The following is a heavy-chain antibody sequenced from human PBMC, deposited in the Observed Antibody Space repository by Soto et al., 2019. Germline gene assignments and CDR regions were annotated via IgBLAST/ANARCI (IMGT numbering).Heavy chain of an antibody. V-gene: IGHV1-69*01. CDR1: GGTSSSYA. J-gene: IGHJ4*02. CDR3: ASGGTTVNRRFDF. Sequence: QVQVVQSGAEVKKPGSSVRVSCKASGGTSSSYAITWMRQAPGQGLEWMGGIIPILDTTDYAQKFQGRVTFTGAESTSTVYMELSSLTSEDTAVYYCASGGTTVNRRFDFWGQGTLVTVSS. CDR2: IIPILDTT. D-gene: IGHD4-4*01.